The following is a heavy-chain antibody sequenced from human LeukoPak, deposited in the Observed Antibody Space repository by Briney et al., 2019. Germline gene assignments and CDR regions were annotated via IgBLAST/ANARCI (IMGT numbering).Heavy chain of an antibody. V-gene: IGHV3-74*01. D-gene: IGHD4-17*01. CDR2: INSDGSIT. Sequence: GGSLRLSCAVSGFILSPYWMYWVRQAPGKGLVWVSRINSDGSITNYADSVKGRFTISRDNAKGALYLQMNSLRAEDTAVYYCVRADYGTASQGFWGQGTVVTVSS. J-gene: IGHJ4*02. CDR3: VRADYGTASQGF. CDR1: GFILSPYW.